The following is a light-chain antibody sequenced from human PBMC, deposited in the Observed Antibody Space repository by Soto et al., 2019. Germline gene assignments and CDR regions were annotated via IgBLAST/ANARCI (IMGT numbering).Light chain of an antibody. CDR1: QSINSN. CDR2: GAS. J-gene: IGKJ4*01. Sequence: EIVMTQSPATLSVSPGGRATLSCRSSQSINSNLAWYQQKPGQAPRLLIYGASTRATGIPARFSGSGSGTEFTLTISSLQSEDFAVYYCQQFNNWPLTFGGGTKVDIK. V-gene: IGKV3-15*01. CDR3: QQFNNWPLT.